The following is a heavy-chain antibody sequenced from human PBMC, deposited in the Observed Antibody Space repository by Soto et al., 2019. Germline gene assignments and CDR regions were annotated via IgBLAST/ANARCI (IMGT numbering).Heavy chain of an antibody. Sequence: GGSLSLSCAASGFTFSSYGMHWVRQAPGKGLEWVAVISYDGSNKYYADSVKGRFTISRDNSKNTLYLQINSLRAEDTAVYYCATIGTDFDYWGQGTLVTVSS. J-gene: IGHJ4*02. CDR3: ATIGTDFDY. CDR2: ISYDGSNK. V-gene: IGHV3-30*03. CDR1: GFTFSSYG.